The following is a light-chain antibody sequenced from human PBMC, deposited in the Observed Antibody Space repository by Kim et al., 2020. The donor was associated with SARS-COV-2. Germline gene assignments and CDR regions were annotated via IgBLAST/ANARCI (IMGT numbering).Light chain of an antibody. CDR3: HQFKNYPEIT. CDR1: QVIGGA. Sequence: AVQLTQSPSSLSASVGDRVTITCRASQVIGGALAWYQHKPGKAPKLLIYYVSSLESVVPSRFSGSGSGTDFTLTINNLQPEDFATYYCHQFKNYPEITFGQGTRLEIK. V-gene: IGKV1D-13*01. CDR2: YVS. J-gene: IGKJ5*01.